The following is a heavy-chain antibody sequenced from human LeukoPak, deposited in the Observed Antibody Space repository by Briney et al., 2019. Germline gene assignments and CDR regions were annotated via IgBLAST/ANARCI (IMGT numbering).Heavy chain of an antibody. CDR3: ASTRIPMLRGPFDP. CDR1: GGTFSSYA. Sequence: ASVKVSCKASGGTFSSYAISWVRQAPGQGLEWMGGIIPIFGTANYAQKFQGRVTITADESTSTAYMELSSLRSEDTAVYYCASTRIPMLRGPFDPWGQGTLVTVSS. CDR2: IIPIFGTA. J-gene: IGHJ5*02. D-gene: IGHD3-10*01. V-gene: IGHV1-69*13.